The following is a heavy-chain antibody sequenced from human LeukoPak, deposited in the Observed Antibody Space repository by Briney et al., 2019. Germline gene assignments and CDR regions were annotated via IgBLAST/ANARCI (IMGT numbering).Heavy chain of an antibody. J-gene: IGHJ6*02. CDR3: AKAASSSWPSYYYGMDV. CDR2: IDTDGSIT. D-gene: IGHD6-13*01. CDR1: DFIFSNYW. Sequence: PGGSLRLSCAASDFIFSNYWMHWVRQPPGKGLVWVSRIDTDGSITSYADSVKGRFTISKDNSKNTVYLQMSSLRVDDTAVYYCAKAASSSWPSYYYGMDVWGQGTTVTVSS. V-gene: IGHV3-74*01.